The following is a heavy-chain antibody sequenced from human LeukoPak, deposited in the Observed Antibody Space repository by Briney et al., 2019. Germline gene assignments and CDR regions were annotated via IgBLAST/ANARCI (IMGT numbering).Heavy chain of an antibody. Sequence: GGSLRLSCAASGFTFSSYAMSWVRQAPGKGREWVSAISGSGGSTYYADSVKGRFTISRDNSKNTLYLQMNSLRAEDTAVYYCAKDMVPGIVVVPAALAWDYWGQGTLVTVSS. V-gene: IGHV3-23*01. CDR1: GFTFSSYA. CDR3: AKDMVPGIVVVPAALAWDY. J-gene: IGHJ4*02. D-gene: IGHD2-2*01. CDR2: ISGSGGST.